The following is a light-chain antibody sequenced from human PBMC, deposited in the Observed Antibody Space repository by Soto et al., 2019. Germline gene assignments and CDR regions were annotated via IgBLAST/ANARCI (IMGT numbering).Light chain of an antibody. CDR2: AAS. J-gene: IGKJ5*01. CDR1: QSVSSN. Sequence: EIVRTQSPVTLSVSPGERATLSCRASQSVSSNLAWYQQKPGQAPRLLIYAASTRATGIPARFSGSGSGTEFTLTISSLQSEDFAVDYCQHYYNWPTFGQGTRLEIK. V-gene: IGKV3-15*01. CDR3: QHYYNWPT.